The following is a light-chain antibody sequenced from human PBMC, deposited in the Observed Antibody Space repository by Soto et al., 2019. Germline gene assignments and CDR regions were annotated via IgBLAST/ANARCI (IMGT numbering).Light chain of an antibody. V-gene: IGLV1-44*01. CDR2: NNN. J-gene: IGLJ2*01. Sequence: QSVLTQPPSVSAAPGQTVTISCSGSSSNIGNNYVSWYQQLPGTAPKLLLYNNNQRPSGVPDRFSGSRSGTSASLAISGLQSEDEANYYCAAWDDSLDGVLFGGGTKLTVL. CDR3: AAWDDSLDGVL. CDR1: SSNIGNNY.